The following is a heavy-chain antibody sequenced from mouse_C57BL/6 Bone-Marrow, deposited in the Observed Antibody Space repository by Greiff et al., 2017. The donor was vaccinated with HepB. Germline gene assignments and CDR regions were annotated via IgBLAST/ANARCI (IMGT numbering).Heavy chain of an antibody. J-gene: IGHJ2*01. V-gene: IGHV1-26*01. CDR2: INPNNGGT. Sequence: EVQLQQSGPELVKPGASVKISCKASGYTFTDYYMNWVKQSHGKSLEWIGDINPNNGGTSYNQKFKGKATLTVDKSSSTAYMELRSLTSEDSAVYYCARDWDVSDYWGQGTTLTVSS. D-gene: IGHD4-1*01. CDR1: GYTFTDYY. CDR3: ARDWDVSDY.